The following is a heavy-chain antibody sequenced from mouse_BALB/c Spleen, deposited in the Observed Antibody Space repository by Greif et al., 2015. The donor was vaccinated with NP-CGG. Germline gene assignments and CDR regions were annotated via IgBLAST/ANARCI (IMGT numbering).Heavy chain of an antibody. D-gene: IGHD2-10*02. V-gene: IGHV1-82*01. Sequence: QVQLQQSGPELVKPGASVKISCKASGYAFSSSWMNWVKQRPGQGLEWIGRIYPGDGDTNYNGKFKGKATLTADKSSSTAYMQHSSLTSVDSAVYFCARKGEYGNYGAMDYWGQGTSVTVSS. CDR3: ARKGEYGNYGAMDY. CDR2: IYPGDGDT. CDR1: GYAFSSSW. J-gene: IGHJ4*01.